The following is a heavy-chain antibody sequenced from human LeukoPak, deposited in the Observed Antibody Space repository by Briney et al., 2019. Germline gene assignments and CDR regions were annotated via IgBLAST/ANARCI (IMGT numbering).Heavy chain of an antibody. Sequence: KSSETLSLTCTVSGYSISSGYYWGWIRQPPGKGLEWIGSIYHSGSTYYNPSLKSRVTISVDTSKNQFSLKLSSVTAADTAVYYCARSPRELRLSVFDYWGQGTLVTVSS. D-gene: IGHD1-26*01. CDR2: IYHSGST. CDR3: ARSPRELRLSVFDY. V-gene: IGHV4-38-2*02. J-gene: IGHJ4*02. CDR1: GYSISSGYY.